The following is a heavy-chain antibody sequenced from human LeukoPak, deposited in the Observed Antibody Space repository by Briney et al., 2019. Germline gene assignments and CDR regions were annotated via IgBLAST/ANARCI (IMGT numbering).Heavy chain of an antibody. J-gene: IGHJ5*02. CDR1: GYTFTGYY. CDR3: ARRPGSGELLTVGNWFDP. V-gene: IGHV1-2*06. CDR2: INPNSGGT. Sequence: GASVKVSCKVSGYTFTGYYMHWVRQAPGQGLEWMGRINPNSGGTNYAQKFQGRVTMTRDTSISTAYMELSRLRSDDTAVYYCARRPGSGELLTVGNWFDPWGQGTLVTVSS. D-gene: IGHD3-10*01.